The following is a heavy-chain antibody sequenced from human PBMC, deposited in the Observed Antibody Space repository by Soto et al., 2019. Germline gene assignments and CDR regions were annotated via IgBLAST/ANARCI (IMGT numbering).Heavy chain of an antibody. V-gene: IGHV1-46*01. J-gene: IGHJ4*02. CDR3: ARKYYFDY. Sequence: QVQLVQSGAEVKKPGASVKISCKASGYTISSYYMHWVRQAPGQGPEWMGIIDPGVGVTTYEQKFQDRITMTRDTSTSTVFMELSGLRVDDTAMYYCARKYYFDYWGQGTRVTVSS. CDR2: IDPGVGVT. CDR1: GYTISSYY.